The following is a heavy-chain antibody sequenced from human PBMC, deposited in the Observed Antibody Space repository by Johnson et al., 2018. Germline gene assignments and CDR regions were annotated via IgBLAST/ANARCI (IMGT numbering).Heavy chain of an antibody. D-gene: IGHD1-26*01. V-gene: IGHV3-9*01. CDR3: ARGVGLRPYMDV. CDR1: GFTFDDYA. CDR2: ISWNSGSI. Sequence: VQLVESGGGLVQPGRSLRLSCAASGFTFDDYAMHWVRQAPGKGLEWVSGISWNSGSIGYADSVKGRFPISRDNAKNSLYLQRNSRRAEDTAVYYCARGVGLRPYMDVWGKGTTVTVSS. J-gene: IGHJ6*03.